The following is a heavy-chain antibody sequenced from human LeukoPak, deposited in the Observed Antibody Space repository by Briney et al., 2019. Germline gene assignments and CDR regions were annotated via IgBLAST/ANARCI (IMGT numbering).Heavy chain of an antibody. V-gene: IGHV5-51*01. CDR3: ARAYCGGDCYLRGYYYYGMDV. D-gene: IGHD2-21*02. CDR1: GYSFTNYW. Sequence: GESLKISCKASGYSFTNYWIGWVRQMPGKGLEWMGIIYPGDSDTRYSPSFQGQVTISADKSISTAYLQWSSLKASDTAMYYCARAYCGGDCYLRGYYYYGMDVWGQGSTVTVSS. J-gene: IGHJ6*02. CDR2: IYPGDSDT.